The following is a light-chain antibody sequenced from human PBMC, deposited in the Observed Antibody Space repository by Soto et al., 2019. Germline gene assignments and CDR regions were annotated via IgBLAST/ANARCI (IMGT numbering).Light chain of an antibody. J-gene: IGKJ2*01. CDR3: QHYNNCPPYT. CDR1: QSVSSN. Sequence: EIVMTQSPATLSVSPGERATLSCRASQSVSSNFACYQQKPRPDPRLLLYGASTRATGITARFSGSGSGTEFTLTISSLQSEDFAVYYCQHYNNCPPYTFGQGTKLEIK. CDR2: GAS. V-gene: IGKV3-15*01.